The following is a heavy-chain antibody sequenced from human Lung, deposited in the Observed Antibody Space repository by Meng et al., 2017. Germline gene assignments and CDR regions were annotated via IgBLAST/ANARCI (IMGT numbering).Heavy chain of an antibody. J-gene: IGHJ4*02. V-gene: IGHV4-34*01. CDR3: ARGPTTMAHDFDY. Sequence: QVPSHDWGAGLLTRSDTLSLPWVFSGGSFSVYYGGWIRQPPGKGLGWIGKNNHSGNTNYTPSLESRATISVDTSQNNLSLKLSSVTAADSAVYYCARGPTTMAHDFDYWGQGTLVTVSS. D-gene: IGHD4-11*01. CDR1: GGSFSVYY. CDR2: NNHSGNT.